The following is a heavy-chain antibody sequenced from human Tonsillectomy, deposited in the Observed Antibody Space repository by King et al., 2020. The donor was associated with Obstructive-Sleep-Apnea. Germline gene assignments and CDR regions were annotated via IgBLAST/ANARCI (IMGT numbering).Heavy chain of an antibody. Sequence: VQLVESGGGLVQPGGSLRLSCVASGFTFSTYAMTWVSQAPGKGLEWVSSISAGGDSTYYADSVKGRFTMFRDNSKNIMYLQMDSLRVEDTAVYYCAKDTGRIAVLEVFDYWGQGISVTVSP. CDR1: GFTFSTYA. CDR2: ISAGGDST. D-gene: IGHD6-6*01. V-gene: IGHV3-23*04. CDR3: AKDTGRIAVLEVFDY. J-gene: IGHJ4*02.